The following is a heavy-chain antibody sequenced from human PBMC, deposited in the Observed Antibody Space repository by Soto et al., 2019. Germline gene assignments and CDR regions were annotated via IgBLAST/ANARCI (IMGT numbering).Heavy chain of an antibody. CDR1: GGSVNSGNHY. J-gene: IGHJ3*02. V-gene: IGHV4-34*01. Sequence: QVQLQQWGAGLLKPSETLSLTCAVFGGSVNSGNHYWSWIRQPPGKGLEWIGEMSHSGGTHFNPSLKSRVTISVDTSKNQFSLKMSSVTAADTALYYCARVERGTATTVVDAFDIWGPGTMVTVSS. CDR2: MSHSGGT. D-gene: IGHD1-1*01. CDR3: ARVERGTATTVVDAFDI.